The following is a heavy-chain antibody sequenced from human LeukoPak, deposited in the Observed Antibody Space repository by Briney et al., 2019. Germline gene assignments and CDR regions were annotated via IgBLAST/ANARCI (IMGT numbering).Heavy chain of an antibody. CDR2: IYPGDSDT. CDR3: ARHYPELYYDFWSGPNFDY. Sequence: GESLKISCKGSGYSFTSYWIGLVRQMPGKGLEWMGIIYPGDSDTRYSPSFQGQVTISADKSISTAYLQWSSLKASDTAMYYCARHYPELYYDFWSGPNFDYWGQGTLVTVSS. CDR1: GYSFTSYW. V-gene: IGHV5-51*01. D-gene: IGHD3-3*01. J-gene: IGHJ4*02.